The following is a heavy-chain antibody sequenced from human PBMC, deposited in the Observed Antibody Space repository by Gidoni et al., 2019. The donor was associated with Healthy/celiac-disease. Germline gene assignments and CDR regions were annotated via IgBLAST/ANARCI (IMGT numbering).Heavy chain of an antibody. CDR3: ARTVGAPAYWFDP. CDR2: IYYSGST. Sequence: QVQLQESGPGLVKPSETLSLTCTVSGGSISSYYWSWIRQPPGKGLEWIGYIYYSGSTNYNPSLKSRVTISVDTSKNQFSLKLSSVTAADTAVYYCARTVGAPAYWFDPWGQGTLVTVSS. CDR1: GGSISSYY. D-gene: IGHD1-26*01. V-gene: IGHV4-59*01. J-gene: IGHJ5*02.